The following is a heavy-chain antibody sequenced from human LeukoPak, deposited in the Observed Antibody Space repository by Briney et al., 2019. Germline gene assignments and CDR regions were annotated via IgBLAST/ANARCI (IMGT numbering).Heavy chain of an antibody. Sequence: GGSLRLSCAASGFTVSSNYMSWVRQAPGKGLEWVSVIYSGGSTYYADSVKGRFTISRDNSQNTLHLQMNILRVEDTAVYYCVKDWGVLPDYSADGFDIWGPGTVVTVSS. V-gene: IGHV3-53*05. CDR3: VKDWGVLPDYSADGFDI. J-gene: IGHJ3*02. CDR2: IYSGGST. D-gene: IGHD4-11*01. CDR1: GFTVSSNY.